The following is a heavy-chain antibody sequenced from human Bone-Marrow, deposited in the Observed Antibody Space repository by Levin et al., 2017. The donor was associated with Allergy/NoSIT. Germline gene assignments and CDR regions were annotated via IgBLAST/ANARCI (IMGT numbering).Heavy chain of an antibody. CDR3: ARDQRRKNNWNDSFDY. CDR1: GGSISSGYYY. J-gene: IGHJ4*02. Sequence: SETLSLTCTVSGGSISSGYYYWTWIRQHPGRGLEWIGYISYSGDTYYNPSLESRLTISRDVSKNQVSLKLTSVTAADTAVYYCARDQRRKNNWNDSFDYWGQGTLITVSS. D-gene: IGHD1-20*01. CDR2: ISYSGDT. V-gene: IGHV4-31*03.